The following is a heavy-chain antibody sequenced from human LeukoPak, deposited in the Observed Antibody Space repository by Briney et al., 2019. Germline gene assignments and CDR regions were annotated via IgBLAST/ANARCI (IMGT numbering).Heavy chain of an antibody. Sequence: SETLSLTCTVSSGSVSSGSYYWSWIRQPPGKGLEWIGYISYRGSTNYNPSLKSRVTISVDTSTNQFSLKLSSVTAADTAVYYCARAYLGSGNYYSNNKYYFDYWGQGTLVTVSS. J-gene: IGHJ4*02. V-gene: IGHV4-61*01. CDR3: ARAYLGSGNYYSNNKYYFDY. CDR2: ISYRGST. CDR1: SGSVSSGSYY. D-gene: IGHD3-10*01.